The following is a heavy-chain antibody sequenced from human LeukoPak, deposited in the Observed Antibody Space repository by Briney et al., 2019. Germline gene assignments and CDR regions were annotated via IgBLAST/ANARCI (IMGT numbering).Heavy chain of an antibody. Sequence: GGSLRLSGAASGFTFSDYYMSWIRQAPGKGLEWVSYISSSGSTIYYADSVKGRFTISRDNAKNSLYLQMNSLRAEDTAVYYCARVAYDILTGYRYDYWGQGTLVTVSS. V-gene: IGHV3-11*04. D-gene: IGHD3-9*01. CDR3: ARVAYDILTGYRYDY. CDR2: ISSSGSTI. J-gene: IGHJ4*02. CDR1: GFTFSDYY.